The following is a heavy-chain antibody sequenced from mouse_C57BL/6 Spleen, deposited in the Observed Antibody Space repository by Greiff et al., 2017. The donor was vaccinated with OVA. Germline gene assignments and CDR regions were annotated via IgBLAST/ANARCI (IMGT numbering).Heavy chain of an antibody. CDR3: ARRVFYAMDY. Sequence: QVQLKQSGPELVKPGASVKISCKASGYAFSSSWMNWVKQRPGKGLEWIGRIYPGDGDTNYNGKFKGKATLTAVKSSSTAYMQLSSLTSEDSAVYFCARRVFYAMDYWGQGTSVTVSS. J-gene: IGHJ4*01. V-gene: IGHV1-82*01. CDR1: GYAFSSSW. CDR2: IYPGDGDT.